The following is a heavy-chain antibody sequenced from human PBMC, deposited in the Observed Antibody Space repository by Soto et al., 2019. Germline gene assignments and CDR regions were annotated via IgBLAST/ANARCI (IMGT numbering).Heavy chain of an antibody. CDR1: GFTFTSYA. V-gene: IGHV3-23*01. Sequence: GGSLRLSCAASGFTFTSYAMGWVRQAPGKGLEWVSVVSSGGSTYYADSVTGRFTVSRDNSKNTLSLQMNSLRVEDTAVYYCAKRRGAGGHFDYWGQGALVTVSS. CDR3: AKRRGAGGHFDY. J-gene: IGHJ4*02. CDR2: VSSGGST. D-gene: IGHD2-15*01.